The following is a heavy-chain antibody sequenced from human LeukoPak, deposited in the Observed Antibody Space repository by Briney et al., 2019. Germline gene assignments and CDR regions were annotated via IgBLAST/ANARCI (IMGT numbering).Heavy chain of an antibody. J-gene: IGHJ4*02. CDR3: ARLRQTGSDIDY. V-gene: IGHV1-18*01. CDR2: ISACNGNT. CDR1: GYTFTTYG. D-gene: IGHD1-1*01. Sequence: ASVKVSCKASGYTFTTYGISWVRQAPGQGLEWMGWISACNGNTNYAQKVQGRVTMTTDTSTTTAYMELRTLTSDDAAVYYCARLRQTGSDIDYWGQGTLVSVSS.